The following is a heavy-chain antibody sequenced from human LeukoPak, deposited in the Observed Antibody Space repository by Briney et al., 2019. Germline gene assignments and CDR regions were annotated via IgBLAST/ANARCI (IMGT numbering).Heavy chain of an antibody. V-gene: IGHV4-34*01. J-gene: IGHJ4*01. D-gene: IGHD1-1*01. CDR1: GGSFSGYY. CDR3: ARGRGYRLPLDY. CDR2: INHSGST. Sequence: SETLSLTCAVYGGSFSGYYWSWIRQPPGKGLEWIGEINHSGSTNYNPSLKSRVTISVDTSKNQFSLKLSSVTAADTAVYYCARGRGYRLPLDYWGHGTLVTVCS.